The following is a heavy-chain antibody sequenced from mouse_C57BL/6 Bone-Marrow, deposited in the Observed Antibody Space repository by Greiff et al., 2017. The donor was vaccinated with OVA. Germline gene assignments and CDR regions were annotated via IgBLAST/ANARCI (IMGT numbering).Heavy chain of an antibody. D-gene: IGHD2-4*01. CDR1: GYSITSCYY. CDR2: ISYDGSN. CDR3: ARGGYDYDEGY. V-gene: IGHV3-6*01. J-gene: IGHJ2*01. Sequence: DVKLVESGPGLVKPSQSLSLTCSVTGYSITSCYYWNWIRQFPGNKLEWMGYISYDGSNNYNPSLKNRISITRDTSKNQFFLKLNSVTTEDTATYYCARGGYDYDEGYWGQGTTLTVSS.